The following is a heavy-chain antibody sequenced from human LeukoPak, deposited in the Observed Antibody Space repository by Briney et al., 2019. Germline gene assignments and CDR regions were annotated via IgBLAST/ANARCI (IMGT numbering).Heavy chain of an antibody. Sequence: GASVKVSCKASGYTFTSYGISWVRQAPGQGLEWMGWISAYNGNTNYAQKLQGRVTITTDESRSTAYMELSSLRSEDTAVYYCARGPMVRGVINYYYMDVWGKGTTVTVSS. CDR1: GYTFTSYG. CDR2: ISAYNGNT. V-gene: IGHV1-18*01. CDR3: ARGPMVRGVINYYYMDV. D-gene: IGHD3-10*01. J-gene: IGHJ6*03.